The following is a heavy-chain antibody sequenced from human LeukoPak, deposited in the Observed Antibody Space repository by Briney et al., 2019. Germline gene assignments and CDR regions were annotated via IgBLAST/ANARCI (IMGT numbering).Heavy chain of an antibody. CDR2: ISYDGSNR. CDR1: GFTFSSHV. Sequence: GGSLRLSCAASGFTFSSHVMSWVRQAAGKGLEWVAVISYDGSNRYYADSVKGRFTISRDNSKNTLYLQMNSLRAEDTAVYYCARSVSSSWHIFDYWGQGTLVTVSS. D-gene: IGHD6-13*01. J-gene: IGHJ4*02. CDR3: ARSVSSSWHIFDY. V-gene: IGHV3-30-3*01.